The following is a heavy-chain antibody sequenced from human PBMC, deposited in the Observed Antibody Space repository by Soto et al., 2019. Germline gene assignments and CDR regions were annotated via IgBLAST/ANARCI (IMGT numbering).Heavy chain of an antibody. CDR2: ISSSGSTI. Sequence: LRLSCAASGFTFSDYYMSWIRQTPGKGLEWVSYISSSGSTIYHADSVKGRFTISRDNAKNSVYLQMNSLRAEDTAVYYCARIDSSSYDYWGQGTLVTVSS. V-gene: IGHV3-11*01. J-gene: IGHJ4*02. D-gene: IGHD6-6*01. CDR3: ARIDSSSYDY. CDR1: GFTFSDYY.